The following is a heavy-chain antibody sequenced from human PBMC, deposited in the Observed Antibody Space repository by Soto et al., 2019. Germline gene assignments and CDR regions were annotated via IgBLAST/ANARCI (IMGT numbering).Heavy chain of an antibody. V-gene: IGHV1-69*01. D-gene: IGHD1-26*01. CDR1: GGTFSSYV. Sequence: QLVQSGAEAKKPGSSVKISCKASGGTFSSYVISWLRQAPGQGLEWMGGVIPILGQAYYAPNLQGRVTITADDSTRTAYMELSRLTSADTAVYFCARVGGVGAPPGTDFWGQGTLVTVSS. CDR3: ARVGGVGAPPGTDF. CDR2: VIPILGQA. J-gene: IGHJ4*02.